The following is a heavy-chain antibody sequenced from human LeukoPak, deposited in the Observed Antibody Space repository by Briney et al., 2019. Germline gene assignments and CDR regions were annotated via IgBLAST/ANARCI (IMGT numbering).Heavy chain of an antibody. V-gene: IGHV4-59*08. D-gene: IGHD3-16*01. Sequence: PSETLSLTCTVSGDSLSSHYWSWIRQPPGKGLEWVGYVYYSGSTSYNPSLKSRVTISVDASKNQFSLKLSSVTAADTAVYYCARHFTGPGTYTPYFGMDVWGQGTTVTVSS. CDR3: ARHFTGPGTYTPYFGMDV. CDR1: GDSLSSHY. CDR2: VYYSGST. J-gene: IGHJ6*02.